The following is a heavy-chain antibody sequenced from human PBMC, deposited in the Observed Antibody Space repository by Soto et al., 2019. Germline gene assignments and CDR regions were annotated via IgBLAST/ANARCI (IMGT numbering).Heavy chain of an antibody. V-gene: IGHV1-69*01. CDR2: ILPIMGSV. Sequence: QVHLVQSGSEVKKPGSSVTVSCKASGGTFNTYTFSWVRQAPGQGLEWMGSILPIMGSVNYAHDFRGRLSITADPSTTTAYMDLTSLTSHDTAIYYCARIPRYSYPTSDPLDNWGQGTLGTVSS. CDR3: ARIPRYSYPTSDPLDN. D-gene: IGHD2-15*01. J-gene: IGHJ4*02. CDR1: GGTFNTYT.